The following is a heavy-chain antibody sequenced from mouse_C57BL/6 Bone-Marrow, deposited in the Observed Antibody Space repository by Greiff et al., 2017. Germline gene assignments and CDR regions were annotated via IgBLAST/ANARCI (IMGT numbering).Heavy chain of an antibody. V-gene: IGHV7-1*02. D-gene: IGHD1-1*01. Sequence: EVKLMESGGGLVQPGGSLRFSCATSGFTFSDFYMEWVRQPPGKRLEWIAASRNKANDYTTEYSASVKGRFIVSRDTSQSILYLQMNALRAEDTAIYYCARDYYGSSYWYFDVWGAGTTVTVSS. CDR1: GFTFSDFY. CDR3: ARDYYGSSYWYFDV. J-gene: IGHJ1*01. CDR2: SRNKANDYTT.